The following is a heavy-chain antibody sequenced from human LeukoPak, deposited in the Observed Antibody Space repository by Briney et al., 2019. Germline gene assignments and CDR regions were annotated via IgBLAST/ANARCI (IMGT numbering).Heavy chain of an antibody. V-gene: IGHV4-59*01. CDR2: IYYSGST. Sequence: SETLSLTCTVSGGSISSYYWSWVRQPPGKGLEWIGYIYYSGSTNYNPSLKSRVTISIDTSKNQFSLKLSSVTAADTAVYYCARMSSHYYDSSGYYPPYYYYGMDVWGQGTTVTVSS. CDR1: GGSISSYY. D-gene: IGHD3-22*01. J-gene: IGHJ6*02. CDR3: ARMSSHYYDSSGYYPPYYYYGMDV.